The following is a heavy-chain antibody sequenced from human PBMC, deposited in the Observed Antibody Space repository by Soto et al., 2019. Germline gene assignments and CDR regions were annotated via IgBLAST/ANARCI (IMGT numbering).Heavy chain of an antibody. J-gene: IGHJ6*02. CDR1: GFTFSNYW. Sequence: EVQLVESGGGLVQPGGSLRLSCAVSGFTFSNYWMSWVRQAPGKGLEWVANIKKDGSEKYYVDSVKGRFIISRDNGKKSLYLQMHALRAADTAVYYCAAILGVDVWGQGTPVTVSS. CDR3: AAILGVDV. D-gene: IGHD3-16*01. CDR2: IKKDGSEK. V-gene: IGHV3-7*05.